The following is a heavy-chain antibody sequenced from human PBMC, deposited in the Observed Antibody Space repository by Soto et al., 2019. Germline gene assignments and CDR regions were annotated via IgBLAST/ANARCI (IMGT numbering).Heavy chain of an antibody. Sequence: HGESLKLSCKGSGYNFAGYWIAWVRQMPGKGLELMGIIYPSDSDTRYRPSFQGQVTISADKSISSAYLQWSSLRASDTAMYYCARGGVSTRTFDYWGQGTPVTVSS. D-gene: IGHD3-3*01. J-gene: IGHJ4*02. CDR3: ARGGVSTRTFDY. V-gene: IGHV5-51*01. CDR2: IYPSDSDT. CDR1: GYNFAGYW.